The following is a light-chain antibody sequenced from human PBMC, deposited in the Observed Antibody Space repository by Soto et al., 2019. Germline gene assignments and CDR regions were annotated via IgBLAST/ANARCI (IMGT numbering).Light chain of an antibody. Sequence: QSVLTQPASVSGSPGQSITISCTGTNSDIGGYNYVSWYLQYPGKAPKLMIYEVSNRPSGVSNRFSGSKSGNTASLTISGLQAEDEADYYCCSYTNSATWVFGGGTQLTVL. CDR2: EVS. CDR3: CSYTNSATWV. CDR1: NSDIGGYNY. V-gene: IGLV2-14*01. J-gene: IGLJ3*02.